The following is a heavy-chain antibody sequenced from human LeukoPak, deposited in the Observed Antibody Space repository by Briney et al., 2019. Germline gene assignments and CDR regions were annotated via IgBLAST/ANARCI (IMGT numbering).Heavy chain of an antibody. V-gene: IGHV1-2*02. J-gene: IGHJ3*02. Sequence: ASVKVSCKASGYTFTGYYMHWVRQAPGQGLEWMGWINPNSGGTNYAQKFQGRVTMTRDTSISTAYMELSRLRSDDTAVYYCARAMYDVYDAFDIWGQGTMVTVSS. CDR3: ARAMYDVYDAFDI. CDR1: GYTFTGYY. CDR2: INPNSGGT. D-gene: IGHD3-3*01.